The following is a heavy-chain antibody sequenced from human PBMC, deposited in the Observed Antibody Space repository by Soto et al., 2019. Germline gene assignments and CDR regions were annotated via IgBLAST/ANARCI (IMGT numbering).Heavy chain of an antibody. J-gene: IGHJ4*02. Sequence: SVKVSCKASGGTFSSYAISWVRQAPGQGLEWMGGIIPIFGTANYAQKFQGRVTITADESTSTAYMELSSLRSEDTAVYYCARLYYYDSSGYLGPRDYWGQGTLVTVSS. CDR1: GGTFSSYA. D-gene: IGHD3-22*01. CDR2: IIPIFGTA. V-gene: IGHV1-69*13. CDR3: ARLYYYDSSGYLGPRDY.